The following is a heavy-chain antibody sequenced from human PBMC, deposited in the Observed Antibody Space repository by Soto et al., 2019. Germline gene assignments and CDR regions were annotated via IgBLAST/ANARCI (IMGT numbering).Heavy chain of an antibody. CDR2: VIPIYGTA. D-gene: IGHD1-26*01. CDR1: GGTFSSFT. Sequence: ASVKVSCKASGGTFSSFTISWVRQAPGQGLEWMGGVIPIYGTANYAQKFQDRVTIIADASTTTAYMELSSLRSEDTAIYYCAPDRRPDWEYSYYYAMVVCGQRTTLTVSS. CDR3: APDRRPDWEYSYYYAMVV. J-gene: IGHJ6*02. V-gene: IGHV1-69*13.